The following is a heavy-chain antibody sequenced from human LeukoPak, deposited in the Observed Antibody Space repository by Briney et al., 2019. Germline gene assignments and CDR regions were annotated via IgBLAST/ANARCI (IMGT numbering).Heavy chain of an antibody. J-gene: IGHJ5*02. V-gene: IGHV4-39*07. CDR2: IYYSGST. CDR3: ARVPHFGDYGWFDP. Sequence: SETLSLTCTVSGGSISSSSYYWGWLRQPPGKGREWIGSIYYSGSTYYNPSLKSRVTISVDTSKNQFSLKLSSVTAADTAVYYCARVPHFGDYGWFDPWGQGSLVTVSS. D-gene: IGHD4-17*01. CDR1: GGSISSSSYY.